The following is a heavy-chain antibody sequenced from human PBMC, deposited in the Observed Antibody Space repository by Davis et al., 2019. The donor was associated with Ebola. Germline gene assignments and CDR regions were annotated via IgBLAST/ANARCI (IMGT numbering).Heavy chain of an antibody. D-gene: IGHD3-3*02. CDR3: AIFGVVIDY. Sequence: MPSATLSLTCAVYGGSLSGYYWSWIRQPPGKGLEWIGEINHSGSTNYNPSLKSRVTISVDTSKNQFSLKLSSVTAADTAVYYCAIFGVVIDYWGQGTLVTVSS. CDR2: INHSGST. J-gene: IGHJ4*02. V-gene: IGHV4-34*01. CDR1: GGSLSGYY.